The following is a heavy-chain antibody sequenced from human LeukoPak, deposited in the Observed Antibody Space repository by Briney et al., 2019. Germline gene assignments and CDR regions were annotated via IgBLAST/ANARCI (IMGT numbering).Heavy chain of an antibody. CDR1: GGTFISYA. D-gene: IGHD3-22*01. CDR3: ARRGPGGYYDSSGYSSFDY. Sequence: GASVKVSCKASGGTFISYAISWVRQAPGQGLEWMGGIIPIFGTANYAQKFQGRVTITADESTSTAYMELSSLRSEDTAVYYCARRGPGGYYDSSGYSSFDYWGQGTLVIVSS. J-gene: IGHJ4*02. CDR2: IIPIFGTA. V-gene: IGHV1-69*13.